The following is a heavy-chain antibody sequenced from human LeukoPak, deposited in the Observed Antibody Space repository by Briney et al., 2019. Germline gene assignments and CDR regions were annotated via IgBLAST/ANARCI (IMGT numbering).Heavy chain of an antibody. V-gene: IGHV3-74*01. CDR1: GFTFSSYW. J-gene: IGHJ2*01. CDR2: INLEGSST. CDR3: AKAGVWFGELYSYFDL. D-gene: IGHD3-10*01. Sequence: GGSLRLSCTISGFTFSSYWMHWVRQAPGKGLVWVSRINLEGSSTNYADSVKGRFTISRDNAKNTLYLQMNSLRAEDTAVYYCAKAGVWFGELYSYFDLWGRGTLVTVSS.